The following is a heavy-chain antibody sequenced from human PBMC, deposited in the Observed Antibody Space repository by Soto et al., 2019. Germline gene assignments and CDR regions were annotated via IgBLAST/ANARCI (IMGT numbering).Heavy chain of an antibody. CDR1: GDSVSSDSAA. Sequence: SPTLSLPCVISGDSVSSDSAAWNWIRQSPSRGLEWLGRTYYRSKWYNNYAVSVKSRITINPDTSKSQFSLQLNSVTPEDTAVYYCARSAARRVDYWGQGTLVTVSS. V-gene: IGHV6-1*01. CDR2: TYYRSKWYN. CDR3: ARSAARRVDY. D-gene: IGHD2-15*01. J-gene: IGHJ4*02.